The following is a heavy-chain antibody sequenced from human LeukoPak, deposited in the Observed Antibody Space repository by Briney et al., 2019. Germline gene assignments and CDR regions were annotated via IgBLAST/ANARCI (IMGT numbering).Heavy chain of an antibody. V-gene: IGHV4-39*07. CDR1: GGSISSSSYY. Sequence: SETLSLTCTVSGGSISSSSYYWGWIRQPPGKGLEWIGSIYYSGSTYYNPSLKSRVTISVDTSKNQFSLKVNFVTAADTAVYYCARSGGSGSPFDSWGQGTLVTVSS. J-gene: IGHJ4*02. CDR2: IYYSGST. CDR3: ARSGGSGSPFDS. D-gene: IGHD3-10*01.